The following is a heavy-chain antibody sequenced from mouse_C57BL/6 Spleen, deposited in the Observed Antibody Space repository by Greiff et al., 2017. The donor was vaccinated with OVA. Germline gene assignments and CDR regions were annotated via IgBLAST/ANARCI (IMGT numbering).Heavy chain of an antibody. J-gene: IGHJ3*01. CDR2: IDPANGNT. CDR1: GFNFKNTY. D-gene: IGHD4-1*01. Sequence: EVQLQQSVAELVRPGASVKLSCTASGFNFKNTYMHWVKQRPEQGLEWIGRIDPANGNTKYAPKFQGKATITADTSSNTAYLQLSSLTSEDTAIYYCAYWDTWFAYWGQGTLVTVSA. V-gene: IGHV14-3*01. CDR3: AYWDTWFAY.